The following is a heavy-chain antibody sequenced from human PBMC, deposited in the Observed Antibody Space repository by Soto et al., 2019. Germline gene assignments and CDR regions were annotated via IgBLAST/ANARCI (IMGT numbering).Heavy chain of an antibody. V-gene: IGHV1-46*01. Sequence: ASVKVSCKASGYTFTSYYMHWVRQAPGQGLEWMGIINPSGGSTSYAQKFQGRVTMTRDTSTSTAYMELRSLRSDDTAVYYCARDVKEQLDQNDDFDICVQGTMLTVSS. CDR1: GYTFTSYY. D-gene: IGHD6-13*01. CDR3: ARDVKEQLDQNDDFDI. J-gene: IGHJ3*02. CDR2: INPSGGST.